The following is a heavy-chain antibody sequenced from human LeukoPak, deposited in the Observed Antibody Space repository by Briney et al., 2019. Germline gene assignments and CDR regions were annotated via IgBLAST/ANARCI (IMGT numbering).Heavy chain of an antibody. CDR3: AKGPRGVINDAFDI. Sequence: GGSLKLSCAASGSTFRSYAMSWVRQTPGKGLDWVSVTSGSGGSTYYADSVKGRFTISRDNSRNTLYLQMNSLRVEDTAVYYCAKGPRGVINDAFDIWGQGTMVTVSS. CDR2: TSGSGGST. D-gene: IGHD2-21*01. J-gene: IGHJ3*02. CDR1: GSTFRSYA. V-gene: IGHV3-23*01.